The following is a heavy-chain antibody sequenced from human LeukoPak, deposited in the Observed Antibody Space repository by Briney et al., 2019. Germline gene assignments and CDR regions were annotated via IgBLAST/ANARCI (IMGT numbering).Heavy chain of an antibody. J-gene: IGHJ6*04. CDR1: GFTFSSYG. CDR3: ARVEKGFWSGFKMDV. Sequence: PGGSLRLSCAASGFTFSSYGMHWVRQAPGKGLEWVAFIRYDGSNKYYADSVKGRFTISRANDNNSLYLQMNRLTGEDTAVYFCARVEKGFWSGFKMDVWGMGTTVTVSS. D-gene: IGHD3-3*01. V-gene: IGHV3-30*02. CDR2: IRYDGSNK.